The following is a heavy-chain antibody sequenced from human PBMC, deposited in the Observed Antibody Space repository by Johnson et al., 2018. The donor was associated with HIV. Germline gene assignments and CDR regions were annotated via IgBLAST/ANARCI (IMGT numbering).Heavy chain of an antibody. CDR3: ARDLIAARRGCDAFDI. CDR2: IRYDGSNK. V-gene: IGHV3-33*08. CDR1: GFTFKSYS. Sequence: QVQLVESGGGVVQPGRSLRLSCAASGFTFKSYSMHWVRQAPGKGLEWMAVIRYDGSNKYYSDFVVGRFTISRDSSKNTLYLHMNSLSAEDRAVYYCARDLIAARRGCDAFDIWGQGTMVTVSS. D-gene: IGHD6-6*01. J-gene: IGHJ3*02.